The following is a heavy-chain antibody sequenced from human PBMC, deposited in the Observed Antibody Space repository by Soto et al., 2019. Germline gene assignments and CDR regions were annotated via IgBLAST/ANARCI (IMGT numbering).Heavy chain of an antibody. V-gene: IGHV3-48*02. CDR2: INRNNGVV. J-gene: IGHJ4*02. Sequence: GGSLSLSCAASGFTFSGYNMNWVRQAPVMALEWVSYINRNNGVVSYADSVKGRFTISRDNAKNSMSLQMNSLRDEDTAVYYCAREGKTAFGDVLGPFDYWGQGILVTVSS. CDR1: GFTFSGYN. CDR3: AREGKTAFGDVLGPFDY. D-gene: IGHD3-3*01.